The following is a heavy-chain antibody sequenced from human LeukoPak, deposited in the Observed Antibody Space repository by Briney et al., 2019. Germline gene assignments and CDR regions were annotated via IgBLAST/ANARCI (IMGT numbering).Heavy chain of an antibody. CDR2: IYYSGST. CDR1: GGSISSYY. V-gene: IGHV4-59*08. Sequence: PSETLSLTCTVSGGSISSYYWSWIRQPPGKGLEWIGYIYYSGSTNYNPSLKSRVTISVDTSKNQFSLKPSSVTAADTAVYYCARVLRAVALNWFDPWGQGTLVTVSS. J-gene: IGHJ5*02. CDR3: ARVLRAVALNWFDP. D-gene: IGHD6-19*01.